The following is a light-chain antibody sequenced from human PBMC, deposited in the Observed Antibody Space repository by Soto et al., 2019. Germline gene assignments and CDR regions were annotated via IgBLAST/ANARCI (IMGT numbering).Light chain of an antibody. CDR3: TSYTRSPLYV. J-gene: IGLJ1*01. CDR2: DVN. Sequence: QYAQRDPPSVCWSPGHSITVSCTGTSSDIGGSNYVSWYQQHPGKAPRLIIYDVNNRPSGVSARFSGSKSGNTASLTISGLQAEEEADYYCTSYTRSPLYVFGTGTKVTVL. V-gene: IGLV2-14*03. CDR1: SSDIGGSNY.